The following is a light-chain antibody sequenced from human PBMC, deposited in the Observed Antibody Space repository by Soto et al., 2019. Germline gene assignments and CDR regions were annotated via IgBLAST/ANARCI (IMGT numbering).Light chain of an antibody. CDR2: TAS. V-gene: IGKV1-6*01. CDR1: QDIRND. J-gene: IGKJ1*01. Sequence: AIQMTQSPSSLSASVGDRVTITCRASQDIRNDLGWFQQKPGKAPKLLINTASTLQSGVSSSFSGSGSGTDFTLTISSLQPDDFAPYYCLQDYIYPWTFGQGTKVDIK. CDR3: LQDYIYPWT.